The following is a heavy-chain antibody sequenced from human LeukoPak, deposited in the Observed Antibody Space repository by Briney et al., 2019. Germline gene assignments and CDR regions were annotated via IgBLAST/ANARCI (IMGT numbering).Heavy chain of an antibody. CDR1: GYSTSSSSYY. Sequence: SETLSLTCTVSGYSTSSSSYYWGWIRQPPGKGLEWIGIIYYSGTTYYDPSLKSRLTISIDTSRNQFSLKLSSVSAADTAVYYCARYSGVWSNYFDHWGQGTLVTVSS. D-gene: IGHD5-12*01. CDR3: ARYSGVWSNYFDH. CDR2: IYYSGTT. V-gene: IGHV4-39*01. J-gene: IGHJ4*02.